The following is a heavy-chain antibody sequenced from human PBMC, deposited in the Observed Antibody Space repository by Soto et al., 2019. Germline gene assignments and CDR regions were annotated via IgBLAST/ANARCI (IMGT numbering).Heavy chain of an antibody. Sequence: QVQLVQSGAEVKKPGSSVKVSCKASGGAFNNYIFDWVRQAPGQGLEWVGGIIPMFGTPKYAQTFQDRITVSADGSTGPAYMELTCLRFVDSAIYYCAGGRDQPPVGLYFDSWGEGTRVTFSS. CDR3: AGGRDQPPVGLYFDS. CDR2: IIPMFGTP. J-gene: IGHJ4*02. D-gene: IGHD1-26*01. V-gene: IGHV1-69*01. CDR1: GGAFNNYI.